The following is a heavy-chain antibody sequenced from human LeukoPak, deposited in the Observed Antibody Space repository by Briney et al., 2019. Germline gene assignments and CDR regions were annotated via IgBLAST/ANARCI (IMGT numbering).Heavy chain of an antibody. V-gene: IGHV3-23*01. Sequence: GGSLNFSGAASGLTFTGYAMSWFRQAPGKGLGWVSAISGSGGSTYYADSVKGRFTISRDNSKNTLYLQMNSLRAEDTAVYYCAKESGTGNFDYWGQGTLVTVSS. CDR1: GLTFTGYA. CDR2: ISGSGGST. D-gene: IGHD1-14*01. CDR3: AKESGTGNFDY. J-gene: IGHJ4*02.